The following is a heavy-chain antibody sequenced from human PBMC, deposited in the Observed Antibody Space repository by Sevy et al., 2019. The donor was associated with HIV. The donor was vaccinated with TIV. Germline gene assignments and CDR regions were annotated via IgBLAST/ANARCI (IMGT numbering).Heavy chain of an antibody. V-gene: IGHV3-11*01. J-gene: IGHJ4*02. Sequence: GGSLRLSCAASGFTFSDYYMSWIRQAPGKGLEWVSYISSSGSTKYYADSVKGRFTISRDNAKNSLYLQMNSLRAEDTAIYYCARKYDSSGYFDYWGQGTLVTVSS. CDR1: GFTFSDYY. D-gene: IGHD3-22*01. CDR2: ISSSGSTK. CDR3: ARKYDSSGYFDY.